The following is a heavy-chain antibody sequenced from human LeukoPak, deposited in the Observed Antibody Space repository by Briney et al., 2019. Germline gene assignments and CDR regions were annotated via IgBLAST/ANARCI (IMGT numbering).Heavy chain of an antibody. Sequence: GGSLRLSCAVSGLTFSTYSMTWVRQGPGKGLEWVSSIYNSGAKIFYADSVKGRFAISRDNSKNMLYLQMNSLRVEDTAVYYCAKDVAPDSGWDLDYWGQGTLVTVSS. J-gene: IGHJ4*02. D-gene: IGHD6-19*01. CDR1: GLTFSTYS. V-gene: IGHV3-23*01. CDR3: AKDVAPDSGWDLDY. CDR2: IYNSGAKI.